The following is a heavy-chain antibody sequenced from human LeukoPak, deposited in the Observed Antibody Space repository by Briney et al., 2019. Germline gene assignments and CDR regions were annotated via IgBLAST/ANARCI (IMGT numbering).Heavy chain of an antibody. CDR2: ISYEGSNK. V-gene: IGHV3-30*03. CDR3: ATGGASIFLDAFDI. J-gene: IGHJ3*02. CDR1: DFTFSSYG. D-gene: IGHD2/OR15-2a*01. Sequence: GGSLRLSCAASDFTFSSYGMHWVRQASGRGLKWVALISYEGSNKFYADSVKGRFAISRDNSKNTLYLQMSSLRAEDTAVYYCATGGASIFLDAFDIWGQGTMVTVSS.